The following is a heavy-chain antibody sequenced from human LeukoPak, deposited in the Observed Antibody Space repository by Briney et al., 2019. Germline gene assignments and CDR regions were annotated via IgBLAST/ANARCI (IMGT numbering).Heavy chain of an antibody. J-gene: IGHJ6*02. Sequence: GGSLRLSCAASGFSFSHYALHWVRQVPGKGLEWLAFISYDGNVKYYADSVKGRFTISRDNSKNTLYLQMNSLRAEDTAVYYCARGRYYGMDVWGQGTTVTVSS. CDR3: ARGRYYGMDV. V-gene: IGHV3-30-3*01. CDR1: GFSFSHYA. CDR2: ISYDGNVK.